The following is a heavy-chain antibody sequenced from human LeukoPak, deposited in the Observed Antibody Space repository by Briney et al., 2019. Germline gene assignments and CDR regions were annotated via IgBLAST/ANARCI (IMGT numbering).Heavy chain of an antibody. CDR3: ARDLDWLLFDY. Sequence: GGSLRLSCAASGFTFSAYWMHWVRQAPGKGLVWVSRVKYDGSTTTYADSVKGRFTISRDNAKNILYLQMNSLRVEDTAVYYCARDLDWLLFDYWGQGALVTVSS. J-gene: IGHJ4*02. CDR1: GFTFSAYW. CDR2: VKYDGSTT. V-gene: IGHV3-74*01. D-gene: IGHD3-9*01.